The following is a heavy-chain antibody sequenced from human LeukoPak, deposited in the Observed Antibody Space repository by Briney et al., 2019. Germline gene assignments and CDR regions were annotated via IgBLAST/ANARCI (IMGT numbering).Heavy chain of an antibody. CDR3: AREYSSSSQMYYYYYYYMDV. CDR1: GFTFSSYA. V-gene: IGHV3-30*01. CDR2: ISYDGSNK. D-gene: IGHD6-6*01. J-gene: IGHJ6*03. Sequence: PGGSLRLSCAASGFTFSSYAMHWVRQAPGKGLEWVAVISYDGSNKYYADSVKGRFTISRDNSKNTLCLQMNSLRAEDTAVYYCAREYSSSSQMYYYYYYYMDVWGKGTTVTVSS.